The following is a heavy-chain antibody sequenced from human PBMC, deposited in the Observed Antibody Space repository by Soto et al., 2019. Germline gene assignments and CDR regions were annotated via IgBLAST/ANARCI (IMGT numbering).Heavy chain of an antibody. D-gene: IGHD2-2*01. CDR3: APSCNSPSCYRTDV. Sequence: XETLSLPCTVSGASISSYFGSWIRQPAGKGLEWIGRIYTSGSTYYNPSLESRVTMSVDTSKKQVSLKLTSVTAADTAVYYCAPSCNSPSCYRTDVCRQGTWGTVSS. CDR2: IYTSGST. V-gene: IGHV4-4*07. J-gene: IGHJ6*02. CDR1: GASISSYF.